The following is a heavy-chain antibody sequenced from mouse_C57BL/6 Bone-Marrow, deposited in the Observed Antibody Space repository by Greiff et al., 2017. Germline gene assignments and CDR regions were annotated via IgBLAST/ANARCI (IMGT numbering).Heavy chain of an antibody. D-gene: IGHD1-1*01. CDR3: AGNYYGSSYPFAY. CDR1: GFNIKNTY. CDR2: IDPANGKT. V-gene: IGHV14-3*01. Sequence: EVQLQQSVAELVRPGASVKLSCTASGFNIKNTYMHWVKQRPEQGLEWIGRIDPANGKTKYAPKFQGKATITADTSSNTAYLQLSSLTSEDTAIYYCAGNYYGSSYPFAYWGQGTLVTVSA. J-gene: IGHJ3*01.